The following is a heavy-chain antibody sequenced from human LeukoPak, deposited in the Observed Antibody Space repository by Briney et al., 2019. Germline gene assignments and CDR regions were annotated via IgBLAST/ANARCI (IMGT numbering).Heavy chain of an antibody. V-gene: IGHV4-59*01. J-gene: IGHJ4*02. CDR3: ARAMTTVIGSFDY. Sequence: SETLSLTSTVSGGSISSYYWSWIRQPPGKGLEWIGYIYYSGSTNYNPSLKSRVTISVDTSKNQFSLKLSSVTAADTAVYYCARAMTTVIGSFDYWGQRTLVSVSS. CDR2: IYYSGST. D-gene: IGHD4-17*01. CDR1: GGSISSYY.